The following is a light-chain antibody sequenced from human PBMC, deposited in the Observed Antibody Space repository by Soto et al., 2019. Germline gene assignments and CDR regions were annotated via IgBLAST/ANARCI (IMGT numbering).Light chain of an antibody. CDR2: DAS. J-gene: IGKJ4*01. CDR1: QSINNW. CDR3: QQYDTYPLT. V-gene: IGKV1-5*01. Sequence: DVQMTQSPSSLSASVGDRVTITCRASQSINNWLAWYQQKPGKAPKFLIYDASTLETGVPSRFSGSASGTEFTLTFSGLQLEDVASYYCQQYDTYPLTFGGGTRVELK.